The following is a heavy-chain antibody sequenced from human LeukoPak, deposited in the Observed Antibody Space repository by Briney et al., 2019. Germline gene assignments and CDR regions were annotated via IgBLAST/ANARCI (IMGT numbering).Heavy chain of an antibody. CDR1: GYTFSRFA. J-gene: IGHJ4*02. D-gene: IGHD5-24*01. Sequence: ASVKVSCKASGYTFSRFALNWVRQAPGQGLQWMGRINTNTGDPTYAQGFTGRFVLSLDTSLSTTYLQINGLKAEDTAVYYCARLRDGYNWFDYWGQGTLVTVSS. CDR2: INTNTGDP. V-gene: IGHV7-4-1*02. CDR3: ARLRDGYNWFDY.